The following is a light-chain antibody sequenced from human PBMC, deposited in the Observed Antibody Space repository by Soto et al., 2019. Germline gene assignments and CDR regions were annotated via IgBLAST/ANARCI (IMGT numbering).Light chain of an antibody. V-gene: IGLV2-8*01. Sequence: QSALTQPPSASGSPGQSVTISCTGTSSDVGGYNYVSWYQQHPGKAPKLMIYEVSKRPSGVPDRFSGSKSGNTDSLTVSGLHAEDEADYYCSSYAGSNNFVVCGGGTKLTVL. J-gene: IGLJ2*01. CDR2: EVS. CDR1: SSDVGGYNY. CDR3: SSYAGSNNFVV.